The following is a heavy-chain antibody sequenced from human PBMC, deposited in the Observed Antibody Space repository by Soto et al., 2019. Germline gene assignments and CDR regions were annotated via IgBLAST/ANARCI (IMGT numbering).Heavy chain of an antibody. Sequence: SETLSLTCTVSGGSISSYYWSWIRQPPGKGLEWIGYIYYSGSTNYNPSLKSRVTISVDTSKNQFSLKLSSVTAADTAVYYCARSYYYGSGSYYNPFDYWGQGTLVTVSS. J-gene: IGHJ4*02. V-gene: IGHV4-59*01. CDR1: GGSISSYY. CDR3: ARSYYYGSGSYYNPFDY. CDR2: IYYSGST. D-gene: IGHD3-10*01.